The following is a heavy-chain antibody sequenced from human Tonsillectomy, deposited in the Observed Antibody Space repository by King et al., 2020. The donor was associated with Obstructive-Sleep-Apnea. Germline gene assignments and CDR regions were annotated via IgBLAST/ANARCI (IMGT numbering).Heavy chain of an antibody. CDR1: GFTFSSYV. CDR3: AREGYGDYVSVRFDS. V-gene: IGHV3-23*04. J-gene: IGHJ4*02. Sequence: DVQLVESGGGLVQPGGSLRLSCAASGFTFSSYVFNWVRQAPGKGLEWVSGISAGGDITYYADSVRGRFTISRDNSKGSLFLQVNSLRAEDTAVYYCAREGYGDYVSVRFDSWGQGTLVTVAS. D-gene: IGHD4-17*01. CDR2: ISAGGDIT.